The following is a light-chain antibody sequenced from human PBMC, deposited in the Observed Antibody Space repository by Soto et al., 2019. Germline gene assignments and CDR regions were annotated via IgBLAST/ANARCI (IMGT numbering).Light chain of an antibody. V-gene: IGLV2-18*01. CDR1: SSDVGSYNR. CDR2: GVS. J-gene: IGLJ1*01. Sequence: QSALTQPPSVSGSPGQSVTISCTGTSSDVGSYNRVSWYQQPPGTAPKLMIYGVSNRPSGVPDRFSGSKSGNTASLTISGLQAEDEADYYCSLYTSSSTPYVFGTGTKLTVL. CDR3: SLYTSSSTPYV.